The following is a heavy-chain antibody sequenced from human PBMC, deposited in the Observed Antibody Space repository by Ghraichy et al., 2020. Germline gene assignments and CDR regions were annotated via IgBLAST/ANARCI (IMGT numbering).Heavy chain of an antibody. Sequence: GGSLRLSCAASVFTFSSYGMPWVRQAPGKGLEWVAVISYDGSNKYYADSVKGRFTISRDNSKNTLYLQMNSLRAEDTAVYYCAKDQYTWELLDAFDIWGQGTMVTVSS. V-gene: IGHV3-30*18. J-gene: IGHJ3*02. CDR1: VFTFSSYG. CDR3: AKDQYTWELLDAFDI. D-gene: IGHD1-26*01. CDR2: ISYDGSNK.